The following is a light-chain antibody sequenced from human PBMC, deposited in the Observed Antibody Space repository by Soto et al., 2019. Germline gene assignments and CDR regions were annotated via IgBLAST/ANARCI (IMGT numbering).Light chain of an antibody. J-gene: IGKJ1*01. CDR1: QSIRSF. CDR2: TTA. Sequence: DIQMTQSPSSLSAYVGDRVTITCRASQSIRSFLHWYQQKPGKAPNLLIYTTANLESGVPSRFSGSGSGTDFTLTISRLQPEDFATYFCQQGYSRPRTFGQGTKVDIK. CDR3: QQGYSRPRT. V-gene: IGKV1-39*01.